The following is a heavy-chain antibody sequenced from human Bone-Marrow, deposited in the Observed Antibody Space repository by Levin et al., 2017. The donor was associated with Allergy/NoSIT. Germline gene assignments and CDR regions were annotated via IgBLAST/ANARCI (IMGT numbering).Heavy chain of an antibody. J-gene: IGHJ4*02. CDR2: IDRSGTTI. V-gene: IGHV3-11*01. CDR1: GFMFSNYY. Sequence: GGSLRLSCATSGFMFSNYYMSWFRQAPGKGLEWISYIDRSGTTIKYADSVKGRFTISRDDANKSLDLQMNSLRVDDTATYYCTKGESGSATAVGLHWGQGTLVTVSS. CDR3: TKGESGSATAVGLH. D-gene: IGHD5-18*01.